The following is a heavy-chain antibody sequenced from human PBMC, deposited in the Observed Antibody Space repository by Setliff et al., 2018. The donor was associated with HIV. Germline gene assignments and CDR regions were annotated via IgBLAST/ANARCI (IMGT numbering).Heavy chain of an antibody. V-gene: IGHV4-61*09. J-gene: IGHJ4*02. CDR1: GASITSGSYY. Sequence: SETLSLTCNVSGASITSGSYYWSWIRRPAGKGLEWIGHIYSRGPNNYNPSLRSRVIISVDTSKNQLSLSLSSVTAADTAVYYCARDDSGYYYDYWGQGKLVTVSS. CDR3: ARDDSGYYYDY. CDR2: IYSRGPN. D-gene: IGHD3-22*01.